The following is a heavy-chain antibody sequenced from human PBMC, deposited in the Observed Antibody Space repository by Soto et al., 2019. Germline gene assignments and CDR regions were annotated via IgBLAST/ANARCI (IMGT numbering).Heavy chain of an antibody. Sequence: PGGSLRLSCAASGFTFDDYGMIWVRQAPGKGLEWVSGINWNGGSTAYADSVKGRFTISRDNAKNSLYLQMNSLRAEDTALYYCARTISIAAAGTLDYWGQGT. J-gene: IGHJ4*02. D-gene: IGHD6-13*01. CDR2: INWNGGST. V-gene: IGHV3-20*04. CDR3: ARTISIAAAGTLDY. CDR1: GFTFDDYG.